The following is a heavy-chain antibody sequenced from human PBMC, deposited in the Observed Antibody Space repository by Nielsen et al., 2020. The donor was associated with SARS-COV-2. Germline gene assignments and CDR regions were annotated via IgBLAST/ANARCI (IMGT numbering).Heavy chain of an antibody. V-gene: IGHV3-9*01. Sequence: SLEISYAASGITFDDYAIPWVRQAPGKGVEWVSGISWYSGSIGYADSVKGRFTISRDNAKNSLYLQMNSLRAEDTALYYCAKGYYYDSSGYFSLLGYGMDVWGQWTTVTASS. CDR3: AKGYYYDSSGYFSLLGYGMDV. J-gene: IGHJ6*02. D-gene: IGHD3-22*01. CDR1: GITFDDYA. CDR2: ISWYSGSI.